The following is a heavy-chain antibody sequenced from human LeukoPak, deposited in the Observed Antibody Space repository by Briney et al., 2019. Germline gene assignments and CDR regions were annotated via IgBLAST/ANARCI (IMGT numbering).Heavy chain of an antibody. CDR3: ASYGSGKGYWFDP. D-gene: IGHD3-10*01. CDR2: ISSNGGST. J-gene: IGHJ5*02. CDR1: GFTFSSYA. V-gene: IGHV3-64*01. Sequence: GGSLRLSCAASGFTFSSYAMHWVRQAPGKGLEYVSAISSNGGSTYYANSVKGRFTISRDNSKNTLYLQMGSLRAEDMAVYYCASYGSGKGYWFDPWGQGTLVTVSS.